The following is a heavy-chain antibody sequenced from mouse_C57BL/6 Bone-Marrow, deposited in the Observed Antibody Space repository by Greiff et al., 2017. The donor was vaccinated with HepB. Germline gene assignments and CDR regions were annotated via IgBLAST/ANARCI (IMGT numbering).Heavy chain of an antibody. CDR2: INPYNGGT. CDR3: AGTDYYAMDY. D-gene: IGHD3-3*01. Sequence: EVQGVESGPVLVKPGASVKMSCKASGYTFTDYYMNWVKQSHGKSLEWIGVINPYNGGTSYNQKFKGKATLTVDKSSSTAYMELNSLTSEDSAVYYCAGTDYYAMDYWGQGTSVTVSS. J-gene: IGHJ4*01. V-gene: IGHV1-19*01. CDR1: GYTFTDYY.